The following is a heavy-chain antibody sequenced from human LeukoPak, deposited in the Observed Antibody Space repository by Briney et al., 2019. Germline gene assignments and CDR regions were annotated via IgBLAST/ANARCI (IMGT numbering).Heavy chain of an antibody. D-gene: IGHD2-2*01. Sequence: ASVKVSCKASGYTFTGYYMHWVRQAPGQGLEWMGWINPNSGGTNYAQKFQGRVTMPRDTSISTAYMELSRLRSDDTAVYYCARGSTNQLLFDWFDPWGQGTLVTVSS. CDR2: INPNSGGT. CDR3: ARGSTNQLLFDWFDP. V-gene: IGHV1-2*02. CDR1: GYTFTGYY. J-gene: IGHJ5*02.